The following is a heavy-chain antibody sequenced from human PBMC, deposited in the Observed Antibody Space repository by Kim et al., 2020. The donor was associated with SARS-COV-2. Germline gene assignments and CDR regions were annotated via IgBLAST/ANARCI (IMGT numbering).Heavy chain of an antibody. CDR2: ISYDGSNK. D-gene: IGHD3-16*02. Sequence: GGSLRLSCAASGFTFSSYAMHWVRQAPGKGLEWVAVISYDGSNKYYADSVKGRFTISRDKSKNTLYLQMNSLRAEDTAVYYCARDSYDYVWGRYRWVYWG. V-gene: IGHV3-30*04. J-gene: IGHJ4*01. CDR1: GFTFSSYA. CDR3: ARDSYDYVWGRYRWVY.